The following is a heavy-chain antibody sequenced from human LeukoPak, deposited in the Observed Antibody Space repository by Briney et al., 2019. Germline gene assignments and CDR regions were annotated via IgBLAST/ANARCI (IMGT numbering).Heavy chain of an antibody. CDR1: GFTFSSYS. J-gene: IGHJ3*02. CDR2: ISSSTSYI. Sequence: GGSLRLSCAASGFTFSSYSMNWVRQAPGKGLEWVSFISSSTSYISYADSVKDRFTISRDNAKSSLWLQTNSLRAEDTAVYYCARATNGRFDIWGQGTMVTVSS. V-gene: IGHV3-21*01. CDR3: ARATNGRFDI. D-gene: IGHD2-8*01.